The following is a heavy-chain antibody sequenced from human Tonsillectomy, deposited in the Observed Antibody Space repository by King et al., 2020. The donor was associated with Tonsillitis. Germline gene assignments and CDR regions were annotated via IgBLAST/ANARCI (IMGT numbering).Heavy chain of an antibody. CDR2: ISGSGDST. Sequence: EVQLVESGGGLVQPGGSLRLSCAASGFTFSSYAMSWVRQAPGKGLEWVSVISGSGDSTYYADSVKGRFTISRDNSKNTRYLQMNSLRAEDTAVYYCAKVYDRSGYFYLYVVDIWGQGTMVTVSS. J-gene: IGHJ3*02. CDR3: AKVYDRSGYFYLYVVDI. D-gene: IGHD3-22*01. CDR1: GFTFSSYA. V-gene: IGHV3-23*04.